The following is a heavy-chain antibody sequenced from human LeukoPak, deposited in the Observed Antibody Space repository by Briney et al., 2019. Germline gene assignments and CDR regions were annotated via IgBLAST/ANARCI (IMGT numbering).Heavy chain of an antibody. D-gene: IGHD3-10*01. CDR3: AGSRGFDY. Sequence: GGSLRLSCAASGFTFSSYAMSWVRQAPGKGLEWVANIKQDGSEKYYVDSVKGRFTISRDNAKNSLYLQMNSLRAEDTAVYYCAGSRGFDYWGQGTLVTVSS. CDR2: IKQDGSEK. V-gene: IGHV3-7*01. CDR1: GFTFSSYA. J-gene: IGHJ4*02.